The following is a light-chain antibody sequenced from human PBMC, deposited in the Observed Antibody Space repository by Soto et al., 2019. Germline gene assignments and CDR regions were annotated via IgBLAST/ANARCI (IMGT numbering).Light chain of an antibody. CDR2: GAS. J-gene: IGKJ4*01. CDR1: QSVRSNY. V-gene: IGKV3-20*01. CDR3: QQYASSPLT. Sequence: IVLTQSPGTLSLSSGERATLSCRARQSVRSNYLAWYQQKPGQAPRLLIYGASSRATGIPDRFGGSGSGKDFTLTISRLEPEDFAVYYCQQYASSPLTFGGGTKVEIK.